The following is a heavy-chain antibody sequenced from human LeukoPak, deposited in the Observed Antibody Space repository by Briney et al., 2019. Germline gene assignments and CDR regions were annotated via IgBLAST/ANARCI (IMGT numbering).Heavy chain of an antibody. Sequence: GGSLRLSCAASGFTFSSYSMNWVRQAPGKGLEWVSSISSSSSYIYYADSVKGRFTISRDNAKNSLYLQMNSLRAGDTAVYYCARDLIVVVPAATRHYYYGMDVWGQGTTVTVSS. CDR3: ARDLIVVVPAATRHYYYGMDV. CDR1: GFTFSSYS. CDR2: ISSSSSYI. V-gene: IGHV3-21*01. J-gene: IGHJ6*02. D-gene: IGHD2-2*01.